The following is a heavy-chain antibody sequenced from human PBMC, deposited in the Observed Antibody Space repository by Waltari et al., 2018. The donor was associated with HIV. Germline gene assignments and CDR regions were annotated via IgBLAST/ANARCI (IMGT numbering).Heavy chain of an antibody. D-gene: IGHD3-22*01. CDR1: GGSISSGGYY. V-gene: IGHV4-31*03. Sequence: QVQLQESGPGLVKPSQTLSLTCTVSGGSISSGGYYWSWIRQHPGQGLEWIGYIYYRGTTYYNPSLKSRVTRSGDTSNNQVSLKLSSVTAAATAVDYCARAIVAGGDSSGYYQDYYYYGRDGWGQGTTVTVSS. CDR2: IYYRGTT. CDR3: ARAIVAGGDSSGYYQDYYYYGRDG. J-gene: IGHJ6*02.